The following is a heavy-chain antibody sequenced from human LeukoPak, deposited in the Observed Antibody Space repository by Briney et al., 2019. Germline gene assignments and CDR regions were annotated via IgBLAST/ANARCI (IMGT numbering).Heavy chain of an antibody. CDR2: ISAYNGNT. CDR1: GYTFTSYG. V-gene: IGHV1-18*01. D-gene: IGHD2-8*01. CDR3: ARVDCTNGVCPPYFDY. Sequence: ASVKVSCKASGYTFTSYGISWVRQAPGQGLEWMGWISAYNGNTSYAQKLQGRVTMTTDTSTSTAYMELRSLRSDDTAVYYCARVDCTNGVCPPYFDYWGQGTLVTVSS. J-gene: IGHJ4*02.